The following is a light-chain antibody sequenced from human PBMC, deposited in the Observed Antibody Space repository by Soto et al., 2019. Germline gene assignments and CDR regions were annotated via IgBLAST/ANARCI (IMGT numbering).Light chain of an antibody. CDR1: QDISRY. CDR3: QQLQRTPFT. J-gene: IGKJ3*01. V-gene: IGKV1-9*01. Sequence: GARVTITCRASQDISRYLAWYQQRAGKAPKLLIYGASTLQSGVPSRFSGSGSGTEFTLTISSLQPEDFATYHCQQLQRTPFTFGPGTKVDIK. CDR2: GAS.